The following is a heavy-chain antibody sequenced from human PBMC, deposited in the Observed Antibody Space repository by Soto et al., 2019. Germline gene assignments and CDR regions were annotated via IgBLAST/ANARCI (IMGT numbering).Heavy chain of an antibody. D-gene: IGHD4-17*01. V-gene: IGHV3-30*18. CDR3: AKGGAVTTAPLDY. J-gene: IGHJ4*02. CDR2: ISYDGSNK. CDR1: GFTFSSYG. Sequence: QVQLVESGGGVVQPGRSLRLSCAASGFTFSSYGMHWVRQAPGKGLEWVAVISYDGSNKYYADSVKGRFTISRDNSKNTLYLQMNSLRAEDTAVYYCAKGGAVTTAPLDYWGQGTLVTVSS.